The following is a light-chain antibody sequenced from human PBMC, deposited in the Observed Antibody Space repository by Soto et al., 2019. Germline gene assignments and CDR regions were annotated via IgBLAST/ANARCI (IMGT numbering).Light chain of an antibody. Sequence: DIQMTHSPSTLSASVGDRVSITFRASQSISSWLAWYQQKSGKAPKLLIYDASSLESGVPSRFSGSGSGTEFTLTISSLQPDDFATYYCLQHNSYPLTFGGGTKVDIK. CDR2: DAS. CDR3: LQHNSYPLT. J-gene: IGKJ4*01. CDR1: QSISSW. V-gene: IGKV1-5*01.